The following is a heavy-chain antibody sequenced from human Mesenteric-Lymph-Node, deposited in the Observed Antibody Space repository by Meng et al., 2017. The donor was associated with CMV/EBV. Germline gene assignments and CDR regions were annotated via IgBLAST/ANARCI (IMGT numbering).Heavy chain of an antibody. D-gene: IGHD4/OR15-4a*01. CDR3: ARDSGTMDDY. J-gene: IGHJ4*02. V-gene: IGHV4-39*07. CDR1: GGSISSSSYY. CDR2: FQYSGGA. Sequence: SETLSLTCTVSGGSISSSSYYWGWVRQSPGKGLEWIASFQYSGGANYNPSLKSQVTISVDTSKNQLSLSLRSVTAADTAVYYCARDSGTMDDYWGQGTLVTVSS.